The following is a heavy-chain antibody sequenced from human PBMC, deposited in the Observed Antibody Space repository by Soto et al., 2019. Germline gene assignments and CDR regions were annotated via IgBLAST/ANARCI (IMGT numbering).Heavy chain of an antibody. D-gene: IGHD4-17*01. V-gene: IGHV4-59*01. CDR3: ARYLTYGDYEPFDI. CDR1: GGSISSYY. Sequence: SETPSLTCTVSGGSISSYYWSWIRQPPGKGLEWIGYIYYSGSTNYNPSLKSRVTISVDTSKNQFPLKLSSVTAADTAVYYCARYLTYGDYEPFDIWGQGTMVTVSS. J-gene: IGHJ3*02. CDR2: IYYSGST.